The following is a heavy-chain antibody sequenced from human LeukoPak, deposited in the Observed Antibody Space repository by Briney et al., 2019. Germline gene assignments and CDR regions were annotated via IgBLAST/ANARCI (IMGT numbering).Heavy chain of an antibody. J-gene: IGHJ6*03. CDR1: GGSFSGYY. CDR3: ARAYYDFWSGPYYYMDV. V-gene: IGHV4-34*01. CDR2: INHSGST. Sequence: SETLSLTCAVYGGSFSGYYWSWIRQPPGKGLEWIGEINHSGSTDYNPSPKSRVTISVDTSKNQFSLKLSSVTAADTAVYYCARAYYDFWSGPYYYMDVWGKGTTVTVSS. D-gene: IGHD3-3*01.